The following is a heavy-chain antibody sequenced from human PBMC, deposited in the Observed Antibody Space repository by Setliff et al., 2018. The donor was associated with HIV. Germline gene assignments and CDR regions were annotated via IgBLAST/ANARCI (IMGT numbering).Heavy chain of an antibody. CDR1: GYMFNNYW. CDR3: ARQRPPGYSSPYTIEY. V-gene: IGHV5-51*01. Sequence: TGESLKISCKGSGYMFNNYWIAWVRQVPGKGLEWMGIIDPGDSDTRYTPSYQGRIIMSIDRFRSTAYLQWRSLTPSDSALYYCARQRPPGYSSPYTIEYWGQGILVTVSS. D-gene: IGHD6-13*01. J-gene: IGHJ4*02. CDR2: IDPGDSDT.